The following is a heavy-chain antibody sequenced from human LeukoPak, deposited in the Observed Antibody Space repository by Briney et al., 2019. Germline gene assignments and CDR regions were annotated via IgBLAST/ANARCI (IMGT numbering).Heavy chain of an antibody. CDR3: AKRYGSGSYFDY. CDR2: ISGSGDST. Sequence: PGGSLRLSCAASGFTFSSYAMSWVRQAPGKGLDWVSAISGSGDSTNYADSVKGRFTISRDNSNNTLYLQMNSLRAEDTAVYYCAKRYGSGSYFDYWGQGTLVTVSS. D-gene: IGHD3-10*01. V-gene: IGHV3-23*01. J-gene: IGHJ4*02. CDR1: GFTFSSYA.